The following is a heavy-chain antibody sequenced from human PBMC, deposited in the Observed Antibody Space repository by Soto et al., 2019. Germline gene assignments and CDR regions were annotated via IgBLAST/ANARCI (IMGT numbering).Heavy chain of an antibody. Sequence: ASVKLYCNASGYTFTSYFIHWVRQAPRQGLEWMGWINPNSGGTNYAQKFQGWVTMTRDTSISTAYMELSRLRSDDTAVYYCARERGGDIVLVPAARDYYYYGMDVWGQGTTVTVSS. J-gene: IGHJ6*02. V-gene: IGHV1-2*04. CDR2: INPNSGGT. CDR3: ARERGGDIVLVPAARDYYYYGMDV. D-gene: IGHD2-2*01. CDR1: GYTFTSYF.